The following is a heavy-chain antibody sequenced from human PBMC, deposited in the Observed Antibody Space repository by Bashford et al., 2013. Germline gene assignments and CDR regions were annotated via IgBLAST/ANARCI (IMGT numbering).Heavy chain of an antibody. CDR3: ANKYYGSGRPSYGMDA. Sequence: VRQAPGKGLEWVAVISDDGSNKYYADFVKGRFTISRDNAKNSLFLQMDSLRAEDTAVYHCANKYYGSGRPSYGMDAWGPRDYGHRLL. CDR2: ISDDGSNK. D-gene: IGHD3-10*01. J-gene: IGHJ6*01. V-gene: IGHV3-30*07.